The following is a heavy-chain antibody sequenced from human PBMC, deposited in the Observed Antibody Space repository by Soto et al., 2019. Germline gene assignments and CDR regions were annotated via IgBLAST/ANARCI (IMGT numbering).Heavy chain of an antibody. Sequence: ASVKVSCKASGYTFTSYYMHWVRQAPGQGLEWMGIINPSGGSTSYAQKFQGRVTMTRDTSTSTVYMELSSLRSEDTAVYYCARDIIVVVPAAYYYGMDVWGQGTTVTVSS. CDR2: INPSGGST. CDR3: ARDIIVVVPAAYYYGMDV. D-gene: IGHD2-2*01. J-gene: IGHJ6*02. CDR1: GYTFTSYY. V-gene: IGHV1-46*03.